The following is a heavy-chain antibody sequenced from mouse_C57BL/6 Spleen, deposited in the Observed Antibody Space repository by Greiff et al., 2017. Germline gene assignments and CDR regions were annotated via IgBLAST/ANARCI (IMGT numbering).Heavy chain of an antibody. CDR2: IDRSDSET. D-gene: IGHD3-2*02. CDR1: GYTFTSYW. V-gene: IGHV1-52*01. J-gene: IGHJ4*01. CDR3: ARSKGLDSSGYYAMDY. Sequence: QVQLQQPGAELVRPGSSVKLSCKASGYTFTSYWMHWVKQRPIQGLEWIGNIDRSDSETHYNQKFKDKATLTVDKSSSTAYMQLSSLTSEDSAVYYCARSKGLDSSGYYAMDYWGQGTSVTVSS.